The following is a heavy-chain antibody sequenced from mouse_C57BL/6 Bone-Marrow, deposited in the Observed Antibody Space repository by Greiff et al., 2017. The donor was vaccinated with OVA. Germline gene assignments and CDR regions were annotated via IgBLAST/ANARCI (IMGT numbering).Heavy chain of an antibody. D-gene: IGHD1-1*01. CDR2: IDPEDGET. CDR1: GFNIKDYY. J-gene: IGHJ4*01. Sequence: EVKLMESGAELVKPGASVKLSCTASGFNIKDYYMHWVKQRTEQGLEWIGRIDPEDGETKYAPKFQGKATITADTASNTAYLQLSSLTSEDTAVYYCARRGTTVDYAMDYWGQGTSVTVSS. V-gene: IGHV14-2*01. CDR3: ARRGTTVDYAMDY.